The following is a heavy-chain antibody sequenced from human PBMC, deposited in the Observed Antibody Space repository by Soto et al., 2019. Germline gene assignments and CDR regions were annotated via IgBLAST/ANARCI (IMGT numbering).Heavy chain of an antibody. V-gene: IGHV3-7*01. CDR3: ARDGRLGLWFGELTPNDAFDI. J-gene: IGHJ3*02. D-gene: IGHD3-10*01. Sequence: GGSLRLSCAASGFTFSSYWMSWVRQAPGKGLEWVANIKQDGSEKYYVDSVKGRFTISRDNAKNSLYLQMNSLRAEDTAVYYCARDGRLGLWFGELTPNDAFDIWGQGTMVTVSS. CDR1: GFTFSSYW. CDR2: IKQDGSEK.